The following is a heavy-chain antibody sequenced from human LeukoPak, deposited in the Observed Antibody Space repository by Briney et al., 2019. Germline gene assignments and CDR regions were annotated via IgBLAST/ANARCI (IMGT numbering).Heavy chain of an antibody. CDR1: GYSFTSYW. J-gene: IGHJ2*01. CDR2: IYPGDSDT. V-gene: IGHV5-51*01. CDR3: ARAVVEMATIRPLYFDL. D-gene: IGHD5-24*01. Sequence: GESLKISCKGSGYSFTSYWIGWVRQMPGKGLEWMGIIYPGDSDTRYSPSFQGQVTISADKSISTAYLQWSSLKASDTAMYYCARAVVEMATIRPLYFDLWGRGTLVTVSS.